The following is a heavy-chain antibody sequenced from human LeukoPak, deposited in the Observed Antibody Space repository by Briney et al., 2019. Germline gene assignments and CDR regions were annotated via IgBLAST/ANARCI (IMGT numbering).Heavy chain of an antibody. D-gene: IGHD2-2*01. CDR1: GYTFSSYD. V-gene: IGHV1-8*01. Sequence: ASVKVSCKASGYTFSSYDINWVGQATGQGLEWMGLMNHNSGNTGNAQKFQGRVTMTSNTYISTAYMELSSLRSEDTAVYYCARGYCSSTSCYHWFDPWGQGTLVTVSS. CDR2: MNHNSGNT. CDR3: ARGYCSSTSCYHWFDP. J-gene: IGHJ5*02.